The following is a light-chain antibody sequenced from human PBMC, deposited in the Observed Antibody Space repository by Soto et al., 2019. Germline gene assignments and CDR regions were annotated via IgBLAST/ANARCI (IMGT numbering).Light chain of an antibody. Sequence: DIVLTQSPLSLSVTPGEPASISCRSSQRLVHDNGFYFLNWYLQRPGQSPQLLITLGSSRASGVPDRFSGSASGTDFTLIISGVEAEDVGVYYCMQALQTPLTFGGGTKVEIK. J-gene: IGKJ4*01. CDR3: MQALQTPLT. CDR2: LGS. CDR1: QRLVHDNGFYF. V-gene: IGKV2-28*01.